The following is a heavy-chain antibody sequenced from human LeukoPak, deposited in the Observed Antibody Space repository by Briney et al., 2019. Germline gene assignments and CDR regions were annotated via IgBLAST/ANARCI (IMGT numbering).Heavy chain of an antibody. CDR1: GYTFTGYY. J-gene: IGHJ4*02. V-gene: IGHV1-2*06. CDR2: NNPNSGGT. D-gene: IGHD3-16*02. CDR3: ARSVRGDYVWGSYRQGFDY. Sequence: ASVKVSCKASGYTFTGYYMHWVRQAPGQGLEWMGRNNPNSGGTNYAQKFQGRVTMTRDTSISTAYMELSRLRSDDTAVYYCARSVRGDYVWGSYRQGFDYWGQGTLVTVSS.